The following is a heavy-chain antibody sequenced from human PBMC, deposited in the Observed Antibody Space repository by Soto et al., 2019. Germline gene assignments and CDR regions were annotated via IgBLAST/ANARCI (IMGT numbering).Heavy chain of an antibody. CDR2: IYHSGST. V-gene: IGHV4-38-2*01. D-gene: IGHD6-19*01. CDR3: ARSTPARIAVAGYFDY. Sequence: SETLSLTCAVSGYSISSGYYWGCIRQPPGKGLDWIGSIYHSGSTYYNPSLKSRVTISVDTSKNQFSLKLSSVTAADTAVYYCARSTPARIAVAGYFDYWGQGTLVTVSS. J-gene: IGHJ4*02. CDR1: GYSISSGYY.